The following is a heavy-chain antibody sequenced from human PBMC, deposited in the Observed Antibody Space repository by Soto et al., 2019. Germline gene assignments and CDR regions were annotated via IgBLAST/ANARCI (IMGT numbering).Heavy chain of an antibody. CDR2: IYYSGNT. V-gene: IGHV4-30-4*01. CDR1: GGSVSSGDYY. D-gene: IGHD3-3*01. Sequence: QVQLQESGPGLVKPLQTLSLTCTVSGGSVSSGDYYWTWIRQPPGKGLEWIGYIYYSGNTHYNPSLKSRVNISVDTSKNQFSLKLSSVTAADTAVYYCARVWSRDGYSIGHWGQGTLVTVSS. J-gene: IGHJ4*02. CDR3: ARVWSRDGYSIGH.